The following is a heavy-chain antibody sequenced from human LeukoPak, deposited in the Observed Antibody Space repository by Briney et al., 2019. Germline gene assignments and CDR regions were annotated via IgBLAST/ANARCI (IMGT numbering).Heavy chain of an antibody. V-gene: IGHV3-20*04. CDR3: ARTDYYDSSGLFDY. CDR2: INWNGGST. D-gene: IGHD3-22*01. Sequence: GGSLRLSCAASGFTFDDYGMSWVRQAPGKVLEWVSGINWNGGSTGYADSVKGRFTISRDNAKNSLYLQMNSLRAEDTALYYCARTDYYDSSGLFDYWGQGTLVTVSS. J-gene: IGHJ4*02. CDR1: GFTFDDYG.